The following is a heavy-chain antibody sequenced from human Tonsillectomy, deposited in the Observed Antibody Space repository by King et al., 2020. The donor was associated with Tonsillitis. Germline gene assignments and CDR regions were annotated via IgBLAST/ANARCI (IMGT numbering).Heavy chain of an antibody. CDR1: GFTFSSYG. CDR3: AKDWHYVILTGRLIDY. CDR2: ISYDGNNK. V-gene: IGHV3-30*18. D-gene: IGHD3-9*01. Sequence: VQLVESGGGVVQPGKSLRLSCAASGFTFSSYGMHWVRQAPGKGLEWVAVISYDGNNKYYADSVKGRFTISRDNSKNTLYLEMNSLRAEDTAVYYCAKDWHYVILTGRLIDYWGQGTLVTVSS. J-gene: IGHJ4*02.